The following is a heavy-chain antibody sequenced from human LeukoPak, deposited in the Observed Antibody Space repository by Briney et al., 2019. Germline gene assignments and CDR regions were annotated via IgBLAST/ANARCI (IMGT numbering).Heavy chain of an antibody. CDR2: IYYRGST. CDR1: GGSISSSSYY. D-gene: IGHD1-26*01. CDR3: ARQGGSYLNY. Sequence: PSETVSLTCTVSGGSISSSSYYWRWIRQPPGKGLEWIASIYYRGSTYYNPSLKSRVTISVDTSKNQFSLKLSSVTAADTAVYYCARQGGSYLNYWGQGTLVTVSS. V-gene: IGHV4-39*01. J-gene: IGHJ4*02.